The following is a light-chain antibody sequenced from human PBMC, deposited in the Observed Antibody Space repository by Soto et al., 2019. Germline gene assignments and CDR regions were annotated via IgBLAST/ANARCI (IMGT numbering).Light chain of an antibody. CDR2: AAS. CDR3: QQRSNWPGA. J-gene: IGKJ2*01. CDR1: QSVGKS. Sequence: ETILTQSPATLSLSPGEGATLSCRASQSVGKSLAWYQQKPGQAPRLLIYAASIRATGIPARFSGSGSGTDFTLSISSLEPEDFAIYYCQQRSNWPGAFGQGTKLEIK. V-gene: IGKV3-11*01.